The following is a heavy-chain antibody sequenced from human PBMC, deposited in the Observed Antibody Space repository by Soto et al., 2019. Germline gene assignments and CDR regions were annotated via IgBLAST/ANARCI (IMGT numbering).Heavy chain of an antibody. CDR3: ATVSSQHRLNDGLGS. CDR2: INWDGSNT. D-gene: IGHD1-1*01. CDR1: GFNFDDYS. J-gene: IGHJ5*02. Sequence: GGSLRLSCAASGFNFDDYSMHWVRQAPGKGLEWVSLINWDGSNTYYADSVKGRFTISRDNSRNSLYLEMNSLRTEDTALYLCATVSSQHRLNDGLGSWGTGTLHTVSS. V-gene: IGHV3-43*01.